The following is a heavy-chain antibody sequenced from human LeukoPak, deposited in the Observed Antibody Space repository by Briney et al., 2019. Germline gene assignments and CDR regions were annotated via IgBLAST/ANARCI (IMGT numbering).Heavy chain of an antibody. Sequence: ASVKVSCKASGGTFSSYAISWVRQAPGQGLEWMGGIIPIFGTANYAQKFQGRVTITTDESTSTAYMELSSLRSEDTAVYYCARSYVWGSYRLDYWGQGTLVTVSS. CDR1: GGTFSSYA. CDR2: IIPIFGTA. D-gene: IGHD3-16*02. J-gene: IGHJ4*02. CDR3: ARSYVWGSYRLDY. V-gene: IGHV1-69*05.